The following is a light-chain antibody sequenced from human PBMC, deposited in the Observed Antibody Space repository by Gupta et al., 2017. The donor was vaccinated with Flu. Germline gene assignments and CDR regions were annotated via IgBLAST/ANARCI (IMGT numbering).Light chain of an antibody. V-gene: IGLV2-8*01. CDR2: EVN. J-gene: IGLJ1*01. CDR1: SRDIGGNNY. CDR3: CSYGINDV. Sequence: QSALTQPPSASGSPGQSVAFSCTGTSRDIGGNNYVSWYQQHPGKAPKLMIYEVNKRPSGVPDRFSGSKSGNTASLTVSGLQAEDEADYYCCSYGINDVFGTGTKVTVL.